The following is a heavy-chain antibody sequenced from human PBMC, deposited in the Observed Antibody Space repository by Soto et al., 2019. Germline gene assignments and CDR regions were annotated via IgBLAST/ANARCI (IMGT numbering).Heavy chain of an antibody. D-gene: IGHD6-19*01. CDR1: GYTFTSYA. CDR3: ARQLPPGIAVAY. V-gene: IGHV1-3*01. J-gene: IGHJ4*02. Sequence: GASVKVSCKASGYTFTSYAMHWVRQAPGQRLEWMGWINAGNGNTKYSQKFQGRVTITRDTSASTAYMELSSLRSEDAAVYYCARQLPPGIAVAYWGQGTLVTVSS. CDR2: INAGNGNT.